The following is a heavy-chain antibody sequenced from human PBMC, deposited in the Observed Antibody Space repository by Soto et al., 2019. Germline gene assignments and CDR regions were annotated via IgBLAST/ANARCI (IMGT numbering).Heavy chain of an antibody. CDR2: INSDGSST. D-gene: IGHD3-10*01. V-gene: IGHV3-74*01. CDR3: ARVNKLNYFDY. CDR1: GGTFGSYW. J-gene: IGHJ4*02. Sequence: GGSMRLSCPAAGGTFGSYWRHSVRQAPGKGLVWVSRINSDGSSTSYADSVKGRFTISRDNAKNTLYLQMNSLRAEVTAVYYCARVNKLNYFDYWGQGNRVTVS.